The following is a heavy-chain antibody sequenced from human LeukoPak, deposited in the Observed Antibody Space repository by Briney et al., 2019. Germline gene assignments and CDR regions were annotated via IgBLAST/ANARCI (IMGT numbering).Heavy chain of an antibody. V-gene: IGHV4-30-2*01. J-gene: IGHJ5*02. D-gene: IGHD3-22*01. CDR2: IYHSGST. CDR3: ARDQCYYDSSGYRGCWFDP. Sequence: SETLSLTCAVSGGSINSDGYSWSWIRQPPGKGLERIGYIYHSGSTYYNPSLKSRVTISVDRSKNQFSLKLSSVTAADTAVYYCARDQCYYDSSGYRGCWFDPWGQGTLVTVSS. CDR1: GGSINSDGYS.